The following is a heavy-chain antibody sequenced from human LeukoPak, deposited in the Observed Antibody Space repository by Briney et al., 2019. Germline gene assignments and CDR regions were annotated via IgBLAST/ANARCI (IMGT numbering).Heavy chain of an antibody. CDR2: ISAYNGNT. Sequence: GASVKVSCKASGYTFTRYGISWVRQAPGQGLEWMGWISAYNGNTNYAQKLQGRVTVTTDTSTSTAYMELRSLRSDDTAVYYCARGYYFGSGSDYTHYSDYWGQGTLVTVSS. J-gene: IGHJ4*02. CDR1: GYTFTRYG. V-gene: IGHV1-18*01. CDR3: ARGYYFGSGSDYTHYSDY. D-gene: IGHD3-10*01.